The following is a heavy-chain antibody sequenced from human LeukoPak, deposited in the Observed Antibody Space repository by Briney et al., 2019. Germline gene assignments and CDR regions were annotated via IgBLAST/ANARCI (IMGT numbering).Heavy chain of an antibody. J-gene: IGHJ4*02. D-gene: IGHD2-15*01. CDR3: VRQGGWGGAASLIDF. V-gene: IGHV4-39*01. Sequence: SETLSLTCAVSGVSISTSTHYWAWIRQPPGKGLEWIGSMFYRGSTYYNASLKSRVTLSVDTSKNQFSLKLSSVTASDTAVYYCVRQGGWGGAASLIDFWGQGTLVAVSS. CDR2: MFYRGST. CDR1: GVSISTSTHY.